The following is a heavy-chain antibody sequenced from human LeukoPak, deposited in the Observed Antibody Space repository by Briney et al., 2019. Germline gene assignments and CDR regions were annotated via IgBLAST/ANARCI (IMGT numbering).Heavy chain of an antibody. J-gene: IGHJ4*02. V-gene: IGHV3-30-3*01. CDR1: GYTFTGYY. CDR2: ISYDGSNK. CDR3: ARDPDDYGDH. Sequence: SCKASGYTFTGYYMHWVRQAPGKGLEWVAVISYDGSNKYHADSVKGRFTISRDNSKNTLYLRMNSLRAEDTAVYYCARDPDDYGDHWGQGTLVTVSS. D-gene: IGHD4-17*01.